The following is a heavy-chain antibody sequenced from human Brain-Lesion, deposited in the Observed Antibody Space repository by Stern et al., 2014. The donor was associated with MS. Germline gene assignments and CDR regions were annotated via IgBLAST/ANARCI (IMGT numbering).Heavy chain of an antibody. Sequence: QVQLQESGPGLVKPSETLSLTCTVAGGSVSSTSYAWAWIRQPPGKGLGWIGAIYYIGNTHYRPSLKSRLTISLDQSKDQFSLQLRSVTAADTAVYYCAGEEDIRYCSGGSCTGNWFDPWGQGTLVTVSS. CDR3: AGEEDIRYCSGGSCTGNWFDP. J-gene: IGHJ5*02. D-gene: IGHD2-15*01. CDR1: GGSVSSTSYA. CDR2: IYYIGNT. V-gene: IGHV4-39*01.